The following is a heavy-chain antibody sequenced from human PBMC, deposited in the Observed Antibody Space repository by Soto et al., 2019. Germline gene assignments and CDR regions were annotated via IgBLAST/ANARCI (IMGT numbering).Heavy chain of an antibody. CDR1: NPPVGSSTYT. CDR2: IYNSGRT. D-gene: IGHD2-2*01. V-gene: IGHV4-39*01. Sequence: SETLSLTCTVSNPPVGSSTYTWGWIRQPPGQGLEWIGSIYNSGRTYYNPSLNSRVTVSVDTSKNQFSLKVTSVTAADTAVYYCARLHGYCISSSCHGHYAMDVWGQGTTVTVSS. CDR3: ARLHGYCISSSCHGHYAMDV. J-gene: IGHJ6*02.